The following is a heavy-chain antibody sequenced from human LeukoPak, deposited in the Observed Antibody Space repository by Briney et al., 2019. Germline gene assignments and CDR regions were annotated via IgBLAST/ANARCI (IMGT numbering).Heavy chain of an antibody. J-gene: IGHJ4*02. Sequence: GGSLRLSCAASGFTFSSYGMHWVRQAPGKGLEWVAVISYDGSNKYYADSVKGRFTISRDNSKNTLYLQMNSLRVEDTAVYYCARDYSSSSWYNDYWGQGTLVTVSS. V-gene: IGHV3-30*03. CDR2: ISYDGSNK. CDR3: ARDYSSSSWYNDY. D-gene: IGHD6-13*01. CDR1: GFTFSSYG.